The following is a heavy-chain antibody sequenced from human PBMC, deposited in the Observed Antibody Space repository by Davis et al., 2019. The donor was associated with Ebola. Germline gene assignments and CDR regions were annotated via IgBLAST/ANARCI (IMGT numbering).Heavy chain of an antibody. V-gene: IGHV3-53*03. J-gene: IGHJ4*02. CDR1: GFTVSNFY. D-gene: IGHD5-24*01. Sequence: GGSLRLSCAASGFTVSNFYMSWVRQPPGKGLEWVAVFYVGGATYYAGSVRGRFTISRDESKSTLNRQMTTLRADDTAVYFCAGGDGYNFWDFWGQGTLVTVSS. CDR2: FYVGGAT. CDR3: AGGDGYNFWDF.